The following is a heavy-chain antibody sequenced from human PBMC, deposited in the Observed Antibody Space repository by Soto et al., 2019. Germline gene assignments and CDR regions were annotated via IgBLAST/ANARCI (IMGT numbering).Heavy chain of an antibody. J-gene: IGHJ6*02. D-gene: IGHD1-1*01. Sequence: QVHLVQSGAEVKQPGASVKVSCKASGYTFSVYHMHWVRQAPGQGLEWMGWVHPNSGGTNYAQSFEGRVTMTRDTSINTAYMELSRLTSDDTAVYYCAKERQRGMDVWGQGTTVTVSS. CDR1: GYTFSVYH. V-gene: IGHV1-2*02. CDR2: VHPNSGGT. CDR3: AKERQRGMDV.